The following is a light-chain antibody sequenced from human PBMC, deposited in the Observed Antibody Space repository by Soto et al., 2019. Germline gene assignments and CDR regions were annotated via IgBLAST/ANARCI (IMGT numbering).Light chain of an antibody. CDR3: QQYNNWPIT. CDR1: QSVDRR. CDR2: DAS. V-gene: IGKV3-11*01. J-gene: IGKJ5*01. Sequence: IVLTQSPATLSLSPGERATLSCRASQSVDRRLAWYQQKPGQAPSLLIFDASNRATGVPARFSGGGSGTDFTLTISSLEPEDFAVYFCQQYNNWPITFGQGTRLEIK.